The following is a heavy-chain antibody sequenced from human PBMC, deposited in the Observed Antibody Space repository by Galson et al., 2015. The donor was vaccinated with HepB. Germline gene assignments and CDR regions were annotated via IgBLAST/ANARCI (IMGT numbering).Heavy chain of an antibody. CDR3: AKRRGFTWNDAFDC. J-gene: IGHJ4*02. V-gene: IGHV3-23*01. D-gene: IGHD1-20*01. Sequence: SLRLSCAASGFTFSNYAMSWVRQAPGKGLEWVSFIAGGDGSTFYADSVKGRFTISRDNSKNTLYLQMNSLRAEDTAVYYCAKRRGFTWNDAFDCWGQGTLVTVSS. CDR1: GFTFSNYA. CDR2: IAGGDGST.